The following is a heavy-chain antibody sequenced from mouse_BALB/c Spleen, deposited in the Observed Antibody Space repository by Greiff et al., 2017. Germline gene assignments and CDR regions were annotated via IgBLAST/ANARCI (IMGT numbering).Heavy chain of an antibody. J-gene: IGHJ2*01. CDR2: INPSSGYT. Sequence: QVQLKESAAELARPGASVKMSCKASGYTFTSYTMHWVKQRPGQGLEWIGYINPSSGYTEYNQKFKDKTTLTADKSSSTAYMQLSSLTSEDSAVYYCARCGYYLYYFDYWGQGTTLTVSS. CDR1: GYTFTSYT. D-gene: IGHD2-3*01. CDR3: ARCGYYLYYFDY. V-gene: IGHV1-4*02.